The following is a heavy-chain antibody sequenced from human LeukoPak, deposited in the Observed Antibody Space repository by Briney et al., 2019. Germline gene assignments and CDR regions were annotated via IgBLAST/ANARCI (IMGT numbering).Heavy chain of an antibody. CDR1: GYTFTSYG. J-gene: IGHJ4*02. CDR3: ARDDHVRGGVKGGGIDY. D-gene: IGHD3-16*01. V-gene: IGHV1-18*01. Sequence: ASVKVSCKASGYTFTSYGISWVRQAPGQGLEWMGWISAYNGNTNYAQKLQGRVTMTTDTSTSTAYMELRSLRSDDTAVYCCARDDHVRGGVKGGGIDYWGQGTLVTVSS. CDR2: ISAYNGNT.